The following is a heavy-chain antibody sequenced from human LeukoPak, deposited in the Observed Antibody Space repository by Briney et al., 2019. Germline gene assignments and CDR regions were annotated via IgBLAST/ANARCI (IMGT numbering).Heavy chain of an antibody. J-gene: IGHJ6*03. D-gene: IGHD2-2*01. Sequence: HGESLKISCKGSGYSFTSYWIGWVRQMPGKGLEWMGIIYPGDSDTTYSPSFQGQVTISADKSISTAYLQWSSLKASDTAMYYCARRGEYCSSTSCYRYYYYMDVWGKGTTVTVSS. CDR3: ARRGEYCSSTSCYRYYYYMDV. CDR1: GYSFTSYW. V-gene: IGHV5-51*01. CDR2: IYPGDSDT.